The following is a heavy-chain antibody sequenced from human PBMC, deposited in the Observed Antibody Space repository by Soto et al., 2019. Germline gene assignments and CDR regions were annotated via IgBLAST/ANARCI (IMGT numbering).Heavy chain of an antibody. CDR3: ARGSLGVRFDP. CDR2: MNPNSGKT. CDR1: GYTFTSFD. V-gene: IGHV1-8*01. J-gene: IGHJ5*02. Sequence: QVQLVQSGAEVKKPGASVKVSCTASGYTFTSFDINWVRQATGQGLEWIGWMNPNSGKTGYAQNVKGRVTMTRNTSISAAYMELRTLRSEDTAVYSCARGSLGVRFDPWGQGTLVTFSS. D-gene: IGHD1-26*01.